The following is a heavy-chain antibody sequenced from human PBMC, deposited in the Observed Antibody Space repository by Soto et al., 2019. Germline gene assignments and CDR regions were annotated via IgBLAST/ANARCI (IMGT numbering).Heavy chain of an antibody. J-gene: IGHJ6*02. CDR2: IIPIFGTA. CDR3: ARAGITIFGVVTHYYYGMDV. Sequence: SVKVSCKSSGGTFSSYAISWVRQAPGQGLEWMGGIIPIFGTANYAQKFQGRVTITADESTSTAYMELSSLRSEDTAVYYCARAGITIFGVVTHYYYGMDVWGQGTTVTVSS. D-gene: IGHD3-3*01. V-gene: IGHV1-69*13. CDR1: GGTFSSYA.